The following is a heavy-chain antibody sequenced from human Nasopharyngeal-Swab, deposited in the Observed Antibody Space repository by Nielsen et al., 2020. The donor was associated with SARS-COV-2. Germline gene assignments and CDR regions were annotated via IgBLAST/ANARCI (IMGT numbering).Heavy chain of an antibody. J-gene: IGHJ3*02. CDR1: GSTFSDYY. CDR2: IHPTSGDI. CDR3: TRDFWAYIWDPDWGFDI. V-gene: IGHV1-2*06. Sequence: ASVKVSCKASGSTFSDYYIHWVRQAPGQGLEWMGRIHPTSGDIKYTQQFQGRVTMTRDTSMSTVYMELTNLRSDDTAVYCCTRDFWAYIWDPDWGFDIWGQGTLVTVSS. D-gene: IGHD3-3*01.